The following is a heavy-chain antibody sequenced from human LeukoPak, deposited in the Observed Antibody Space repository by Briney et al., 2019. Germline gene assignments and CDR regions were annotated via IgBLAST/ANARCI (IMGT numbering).Heavy chain of an antibody. CDR2: ISGSGSKT. CDR3: VKEPRGYSFSFDI. V-gene: IGHV3-23*01. CDR1: GFIFSTCA. Sequence: GGSLRLSCAASGFIFSTCAINWVRQAPGKGLEWVSAISGSGSKTFYSDSVKGRFTISRDNPKNTLYPQMNSLRPEDTAVYYCVKEPRGYSFSFDIWGQGTMVTVSS. D-gene: IGHD5-18*01. J-gene: IGHJ3*02.